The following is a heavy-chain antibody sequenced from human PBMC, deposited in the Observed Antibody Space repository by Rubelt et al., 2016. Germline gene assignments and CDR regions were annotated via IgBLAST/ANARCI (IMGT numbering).Heavy chain of an antibody. V-gene: IGHV1-69*09. CDR3: ARAVRFLEWS. Sequence: QVQLVQSGAEVKKPGSSVKVSCKASGGTFSSYAISWVRQAPGQRLEWMGWIIPILGIAKVAQKFQGRVTITADKSTSTAYMELSSLRSEDTAVYYCARAVRFLEWSWGQGTLVTVSS. J-gene: IGHJ4*02. CDR2: IIPILGIA. D-gene: IGHD3-3*01. CDR1: GGTFSSYA.